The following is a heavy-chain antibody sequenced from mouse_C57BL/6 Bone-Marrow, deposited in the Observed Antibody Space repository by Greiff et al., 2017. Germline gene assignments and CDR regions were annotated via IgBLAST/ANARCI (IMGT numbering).Heavy chain of an antibody. CDR1: GYSITSDY. D-gene: IGHD4-1*01. CDR3: ARLGGYYYAMDY. Sequence: VQLQQSGPGLAKPSQTLSLTCSVTGYSITSDYWNWIRKFPGNKLEYIGYISYSGSTYYYPYLKSRISIFRDTSKKQYYLQLKSVTSEDTATYYCARLGGYYYAMDYWGQGTSVTVSS. CDR2: ISYSGST. J-gene: IGHJ4*01. V-gene: IGHV3-8*01.